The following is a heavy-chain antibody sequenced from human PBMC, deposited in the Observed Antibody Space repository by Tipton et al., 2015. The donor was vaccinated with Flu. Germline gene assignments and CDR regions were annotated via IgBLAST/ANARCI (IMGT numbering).Heavy chain of an antibody. CDR3: ARDMYSPYSGSYFDY. CDR1: GFTFSSYW. D-gene: IGHD1-26*01. V-gene: IGHV3-7*01. J-gene: IGHJ4*02. Sequence: QVVQSGGGLVQPGGSLRLSCAASGFTFSSYWMSWVRQAPGKGLEWVANIKQDGSEKYYVDSVKGRFTISRDNAKNSLYLQMNSLRAEDTAVYYCARDMYSPYSGSYFDYWGQGTLVTVSS. CDR2: IKQDGSEK.